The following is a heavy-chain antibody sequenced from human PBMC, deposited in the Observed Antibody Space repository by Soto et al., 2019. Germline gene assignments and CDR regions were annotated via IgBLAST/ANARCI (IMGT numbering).Heavy chain of an antibody. CDR1: GFTFSSYA. V-gene: IGHV3-30-3*01. CDR3: ARDSVTMVRGVRGGAFDI. CDR2: ISYDGSNK. D-gene: IGHD3-10*01. Sequence: GGSLRLSCAASGFTFSSYAMHWVSQAPGKGLEWVAVISYDGSNKYYADSVKGRFTISRDNSKNTLYLQMNSLRAEDTAVYYCARDSVTMVRGVRGGAFDIWGQGTMVTVSS. J-gene: IGHJ3*02.